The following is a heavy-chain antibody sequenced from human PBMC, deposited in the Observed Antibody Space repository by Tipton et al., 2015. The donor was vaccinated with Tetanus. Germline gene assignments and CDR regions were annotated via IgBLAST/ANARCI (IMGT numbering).Heavy chain of an antibody. CDR1: GFTFSSYA. CDR2: ISYDGSNK. Sequence: SLRLSCAASGFTFSSYAMHWVRQAPGKGLEWVAVISYDGSNKYYADSVKGRFTISRDNSKNTLYLQMNSLRAEDTAVYYCARDGSDTMIVVEYYFDYWGQGTLVTVSS. CDR3: ARDGSDTMIVVEYYFDY. D-gene: IGHD3-22*01. V-gene: IGHV3-30-3*01. J-gene: IGHJ4*02.